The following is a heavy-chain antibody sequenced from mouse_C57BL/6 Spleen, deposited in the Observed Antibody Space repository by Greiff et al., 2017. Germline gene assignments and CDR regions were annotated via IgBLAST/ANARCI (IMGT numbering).Heavy chain of an antibody. CDR2: ISYDGSN. V-gene: IGHV3-6*01. CDR3: SRDRYGSSFFDY. CDR1: GYSITSGYY. J-gene: IGHJ2*01. Sequence: EVKLMESGPGLVKPSQSLSLTCSATGYSITSGYYWNWIRQFPGNKLEWMGYISYDGSNNYNPSLKNRISITRDTTKNQFFLTLNSVTTEDTATYCCSRDRYGSSFFDYWGQGTTLTVSS. D-gene: IGHD1-1*01.